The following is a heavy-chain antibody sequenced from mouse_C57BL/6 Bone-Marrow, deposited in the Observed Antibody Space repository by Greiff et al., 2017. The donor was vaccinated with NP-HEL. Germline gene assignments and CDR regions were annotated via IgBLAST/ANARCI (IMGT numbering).Heavy chain of an antibody. CDR3: ARLLLWYFEV. V-gene: IGHV1-69*01. CDR1: GYTFTSYW. CDR2: IDPSDSYT. D-gene: IGHD1-1*01. Sequence: QVQLQQPGAELVMPGASVKLSCTASGYTFTSYWMHWVKQRPGQGLEWIGEIDPSDSYTNYNQKFKGKSTLTVDKSSSTADMQLSSLTSEDSAVYYCARLLLWYFEVWGTGTTVTVSS. J-gene: IGHJ1*03.